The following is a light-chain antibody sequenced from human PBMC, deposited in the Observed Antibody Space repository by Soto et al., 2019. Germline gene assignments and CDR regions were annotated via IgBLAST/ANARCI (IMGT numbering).Light chain of an antibody. CDR1: QSVSSSH. CDR2: GAS. V-gene: IGKV3-20*01. CDR3: QQYGNSRT. Sequence: EIVLTQSPGTLSLSPGERATLSCRASQSVSSSHLAWYQQKPGQAPRLLIYGASSRATGIPDRFSGSGSGTDFTLTISRLEPEDFAVYYCQQYGNSRTFGQGTKVDI. J-gene: IGKJ1*01.